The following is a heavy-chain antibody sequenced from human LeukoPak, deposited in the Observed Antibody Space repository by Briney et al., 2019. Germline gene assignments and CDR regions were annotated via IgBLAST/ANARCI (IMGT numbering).Heavy chain of an antibody. V-gene: IGHV3-74*01. Sequence: GGSLRLSCAASGFTFDDYTMHWVRQAPGKGLVWVSRINSDGSSTSYADSVKGRFTISRDNAKNTLYLQMNSLRAEDTAVYYCARDLYSSSSQGYWGQGTLVTVSS. CDR2: INSDGSST. J-gene: IGHJ4*02. CDR1: GFTFDDYT. CDR3: ARDLYSSSSQGY. D-gene: IGHD6-6*01.